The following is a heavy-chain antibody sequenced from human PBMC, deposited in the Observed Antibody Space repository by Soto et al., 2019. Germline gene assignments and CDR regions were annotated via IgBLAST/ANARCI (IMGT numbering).Heavy chain of an antibody. J-gene: IGHJ4*02. D-gene: IGHD3-10*01. CDR1: GGSISSSSYY. V-gene: IGHV4-39*01. Sequence: SETLSLTCTVSGGSISSSSYYWGWIRQPPGKGLEWIGSIYYSGSTYYNPSLKSRVTISVDTSKNQFSLKLSSVTAADTAVYYCARLKVWFGELKPKGFDYWGQGTLVTVS. CDR3: ARLKVWFGELKPKGFDY. CDR2: IYYSGST.